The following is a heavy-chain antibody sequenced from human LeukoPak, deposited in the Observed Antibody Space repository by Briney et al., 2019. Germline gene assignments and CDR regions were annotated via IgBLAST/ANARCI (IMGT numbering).Heavy chain of an antibody. D-gene: IGHD6-13*01. Sequence: ASVKVSCKASVYTFTSYGISWGREAPGQGLEWRGWISAFNGNTNYAQKLQGKVTMTTDTSTSTAYMELRSMRSDDTAVYYCARDLSAAGLFEYWGQGNLVTVSS. CDR1: VYTFTSYG. CDR2: ISAFNGNT. J-gene: IGHJ4*02. V-gene: IGHV1-18*01. CDR3: ARDLSAAGLFEY.